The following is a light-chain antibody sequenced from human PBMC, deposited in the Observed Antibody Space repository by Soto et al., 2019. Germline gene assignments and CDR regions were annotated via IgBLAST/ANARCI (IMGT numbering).Light chain of an antibody. CDR3: QSCDSSQVV. CDR2: GDS. V-gene: IGLV1-40*01. Sequence: QSVMTQPPSVSGAPGQRVTISCTGSSSNIGAGYDVHWYQQLPGTAPKLLIYGDSNRPSGVPDRFSGSKSGTSASLAITGLQAEDEAVYYCQSCDSSQVVFGGGTKLTVL. CDR1: SSNIGAGYD. J-gene: IGLJ2*01.